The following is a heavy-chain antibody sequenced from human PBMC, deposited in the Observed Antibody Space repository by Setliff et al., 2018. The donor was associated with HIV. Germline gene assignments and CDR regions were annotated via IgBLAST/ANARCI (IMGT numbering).Heavy chain of an antibody. V-gene: IGHV4-59*11. CDR1: GGSISGHY. CDR3: ARRPLFGVVIASVAKMEFDY. Sequence: SETLSLTCTVSGGSISGHYWSWIRQTPGKGLEWIGYVYSNGNTDYNPSLKSRVTISVDTSKNQFSLKLPSVTSADTAVYYCARRPLFGVVIASVAKMEFDYWGQGNLVTVSS. J-gene: IGHJ4*02. D-gene: IGHD3-3*01. CDR2: VYSNGNT.